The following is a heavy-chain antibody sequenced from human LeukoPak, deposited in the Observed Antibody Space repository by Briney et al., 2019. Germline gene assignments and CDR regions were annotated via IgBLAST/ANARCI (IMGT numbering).Heavy chain of an antibody. D-gene: IGHD2-8*01. CDR2: ISGSGGST. J-gene: IGHJ4*02. V-gene: IGHV3-23*01. CDR1: GFTFSSYA. CDR3: VKGGNGYCTNGICSPRVVAAIDY. Sequence: GRSLRLSCAASGFTFSSYAMSWVRQAPGKGLEWVSGISGSGGSTHYADSVKGRFTISRDNSKNTVYLQMNSLRAEDTAIYYCVKGGNGYCTNGICSPRVVAAIDYWGQGTLVTVSS.